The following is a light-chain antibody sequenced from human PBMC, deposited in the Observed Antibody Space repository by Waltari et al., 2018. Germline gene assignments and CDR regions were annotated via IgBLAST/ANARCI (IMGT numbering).Light chain of an antibody. V-gene: IGLV2-14*03. CDR2: DVS. CDR1: SSDSGAYNY. J-gene: IGLJ2*01. CDR3: SSFTSSTTGI. Sequence: SALTQPDSVSGSPGQSITISCSGVSSDSGAYNYVSWYRRHPGEAPKVIIYDVSNRPSGVSNRFSGSQSGSTASLTISGLQPEDEAVYYCSSFTSSTTGIFGGGTKLTVL.